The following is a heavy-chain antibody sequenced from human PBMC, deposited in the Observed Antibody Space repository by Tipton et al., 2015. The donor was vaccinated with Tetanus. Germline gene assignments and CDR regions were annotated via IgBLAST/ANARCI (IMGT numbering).Heavy chain of an antibody. Sequence: TLRLSCTASGFSSTLSFSRYAMSWVRQAPGKGLEWVSLISGTGGTTFFADSVQGRFNISRDNSKNTLFLHMNSLRAEDTAVYFCAKDLRQLVSVDAFDTWGQGTLVTVSS. CDR2: ISGTGGTT. J-gene: IGHJ3*02. CDR3: AKDLRQLVSVDAFDT. CDR1: GFSSTLSFSRYA. V-gene: IGHV3-23*01. D-gene: IGHD6-6*01.